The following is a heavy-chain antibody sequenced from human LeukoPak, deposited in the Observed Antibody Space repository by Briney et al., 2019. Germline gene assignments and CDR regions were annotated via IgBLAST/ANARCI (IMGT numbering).Heavy chain of an antibody. V-gene: IGHV1-2*02. J-gene: IGHJ3*02. CDR2: INPNSGGT. D-gene: IGHD5-18*01. CDR3: ARGRIQLWSRIGAFDI. CDR1: GYTFTGYY. Sequence: ASVKVSCKASGYTFTGYYMHWVRQAPGQGLEWMGWINPNSGGTNYAQKFQGRGTMTRDTSISTAYMGLSRLRSDDTAVYYCARGRIQLWSRIGAFDIWGQGTMVTVSS.